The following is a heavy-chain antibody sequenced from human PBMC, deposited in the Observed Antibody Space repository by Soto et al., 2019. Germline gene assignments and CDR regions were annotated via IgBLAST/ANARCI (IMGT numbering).Heavy chain of an antibody. CDR2: ISSSGGSE. V-gene: IGHV3-23*01. D-gene: IGHD6-13*01. J-gene: IGHJ4*02. CDR3: AESPWYGY. CDR1: GFTFSSYA. Sequence: PGGSLRLCCAASGFTFSSYAMSWVRQAPGKGLEWVSSISSSGGSEHYADSVKGRFTISRDNSKNTLSLQMNSLRVEDTAVYYCAESPWYGYWGQGTQVTVSS.